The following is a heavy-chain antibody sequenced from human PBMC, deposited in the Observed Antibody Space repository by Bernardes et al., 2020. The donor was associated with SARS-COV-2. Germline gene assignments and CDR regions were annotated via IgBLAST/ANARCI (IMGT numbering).Heavy chain of an antibody. Sequence: SGPTLGKPTQTLTLTCPFSGFSLSPSGVGVGWIRQPPGKALEWLALIYWDDDKRYSPSLKSRLTITKDTSKNQVVLTMTNMDPVDTATYYCAHRQLSRAAPYFDYWGQGTLV. CDR3: AHRQLSRAAPYFDY. V-gene: IGHV2-5*02. D-gene: IGHD6-6*01. CDR2: IYWDDDK. J-gene: IGHJ4*02. CDR1: GFSLSPSGVG.